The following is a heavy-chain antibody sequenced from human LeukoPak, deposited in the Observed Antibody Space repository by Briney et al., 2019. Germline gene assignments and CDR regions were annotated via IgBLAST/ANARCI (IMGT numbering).Heavy chain of an antibody. J-gene: IGHJ5*02. CDR1: GFTFSSYD. CDR2: ISGSGGST. CDR3: ATDGAGFDT. V-gene: IGHV3-23*01. Sequence: GGSLRLSCAASGFTFSSYDMSWVRQAPGKGLEWVSAISGSGGSTYYADSVKGRFTISRDNSKNTQYLQMNNLRAEDTAVYYCATDGAGFDTWGQGVLVTVSS.